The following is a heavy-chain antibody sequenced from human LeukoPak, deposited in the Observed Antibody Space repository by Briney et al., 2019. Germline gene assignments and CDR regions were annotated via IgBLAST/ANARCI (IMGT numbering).Heavy chain of an antibody. CDR3: AREAYYYDSSGYSSNY. V-gene: IGHV3-48*01. Sequence: GGSLRLSCAASGFTFSSYSMNWVRQAPGEGLEWVSYISSLSGTRYYADSVKGRFTISRDNAKNSLYLQMNSLRAEDTAVYYCAREAYYYDSSGYSSNYWGQGILVTVSS. CDR1: GFTFSSYS. J-gene: IGHJ4*02. CDR2: ISSLSGTR. D-gene: IGHD3-22*01.